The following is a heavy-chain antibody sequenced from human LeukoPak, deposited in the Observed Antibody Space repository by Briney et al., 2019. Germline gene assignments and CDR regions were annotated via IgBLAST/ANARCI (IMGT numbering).Heavy chain of an antibody. J-gene: IGHJ4*02. CDR3: ARHGDYAFDY. CDR2: IKQDGGMK. CDR1: GFTFNSYW. Sequence: GGSLRLSCAASGFTFNSYWMTWVRQVSGKGLEWVANIKQDGGMKYHVDSVRGRFTISRDNAKNSLYLQMDSLRVEDTAVYYCARHGDYAFDYWGQGTLVTVSS. V-gene: IGHV3-7*05. D-gene: IGHD4-17*01.